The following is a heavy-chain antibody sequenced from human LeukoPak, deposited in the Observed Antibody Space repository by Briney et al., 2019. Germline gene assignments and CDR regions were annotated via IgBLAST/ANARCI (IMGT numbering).Heavy chain of an antibody. CDR3: ARGSYTSSWYGVFDY. CDR1: GFIFSSYG. D-gene: IGHD6-13*01. CDR2: IWYDGSNK. Sequence: PGRSLRLSCAASGFIFSSYGMHWVRQAPGKGLEWVAVIWYDGSNKYYADSVKGRFTISRDNSKNTLYPQMNSLRGEDTAVYYCARGSYTSSWYGVFDYWGQGTLVTVSS. V-gene: IGHV3-33*01. J-gene: IGHJ4*02.